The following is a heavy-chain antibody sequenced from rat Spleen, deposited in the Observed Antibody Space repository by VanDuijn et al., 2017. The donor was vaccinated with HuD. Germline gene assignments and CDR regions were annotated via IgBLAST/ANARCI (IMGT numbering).Heavy chain of an antibody. CDR2: ITNTGSNT. V-gene: IGHV5-31*01. CDR3: TTKAD. Sequence: EVQLVESGGGLVQPGRSLKLSCVASGFTFNKYWMTWIRQAPGKGLEWIASITNTGSNTYYRDSVNGRFTISRDDAKSTLYLQMDSLRSEDTATYYCTTKADWGQGVMVTVSS. CDR1: GFTFNKYW. J-gene: IGHJ2*01.